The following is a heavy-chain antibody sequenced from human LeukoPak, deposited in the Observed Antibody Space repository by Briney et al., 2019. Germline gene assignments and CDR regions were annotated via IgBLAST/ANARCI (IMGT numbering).Heavy chain of an antibody. Sequence: ASVTVSCKASGYTLTVYYIHWVRQAPGQGLEWMGRINPNSGDTNVAQKFQGRVTMTRDTSISTAYMDLSGLRPDDTAVYYCAREGSGYTYGRGSYFDYWGHGILVTVSS. D-gene: IGHD5-18*01. J-gene: IGHJ4*01. CDR2: INPNSGDT. V-gene: IGHV1-2*06. CDR3: AREGSGYTYGRGSYFDY. CDR1: GYTLTVYY.